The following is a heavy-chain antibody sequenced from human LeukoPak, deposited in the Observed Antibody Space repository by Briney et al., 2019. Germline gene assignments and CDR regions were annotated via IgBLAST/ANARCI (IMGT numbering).Heavy chain of an antibody. CDR2: ISYDGSNK. D-gene: IGHD6-13*01. V-gene: IGHV3-30*18. CDR3: AKDSSSWYYFDY. J-gene: IGHJ4*02. Sequence: GGSLRLSCAASGFTFSSYSMNWVRQAPGKGLEWVAVISYDGSNKYYADSVKGRFTISRDNSKNTLYLQMNSLRAEDTAVYYCAKDSSSWYYFDYWGQGTLVTVSS. CDR1: GFTFSSYS.